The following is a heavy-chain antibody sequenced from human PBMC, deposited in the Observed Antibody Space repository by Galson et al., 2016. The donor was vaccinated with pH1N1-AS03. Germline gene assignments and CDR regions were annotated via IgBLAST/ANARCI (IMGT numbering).Heavy chain of an antibody. D-gene: IGHD1-26*01. CDR2: VRYDGNIA. CDR3: AKGGGLPGTYYYSLDV. J-gene: IGHJ6*02. Sequence: SLRLSCAASGFPFTNNGMHWVRQAPGKGLEWVAFVRYDGNIAYNVDSVKGRFTIFQDNPKNTLYLQMTSLTPEDTALYSCAKGGGLPGTYYYSLDVWGQGTMVTVSS. V-gene: IGHV3-30*02. CDR1: GFPFTNNG.